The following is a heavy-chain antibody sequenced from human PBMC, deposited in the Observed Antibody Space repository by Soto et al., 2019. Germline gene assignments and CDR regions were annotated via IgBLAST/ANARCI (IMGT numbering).Heavy chain of an antibody. V-gene: IGHV1-46*01. CDR1: GYIFTNYY. CDR2: INPLPTSGST. CDR3: ARRIDDFWSGYYGADYYYYYYMDV. D-gene: IGHD3-3*01. J-gene: IGHJ6*03. Sequence: GASVKVSCKASGYIFTNYYIHWVRQAPGQGLEWMAIINPLPTSGSTNYAQKFQGRVTVTRDTSTSTVYLELSSLRSDDTAVYYCARRIDDFWSGYYGADYYYYYYMDVWGKGTTVTVSS.